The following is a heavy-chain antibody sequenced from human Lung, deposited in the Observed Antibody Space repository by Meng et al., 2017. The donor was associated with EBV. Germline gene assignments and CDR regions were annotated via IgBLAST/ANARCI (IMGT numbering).Heavy chain of an antibody. Sequence: VQSQEPGPDLGKPSQTLSLPCTVAGGSIRFGDYYWSWIRQPPGKGLEWIGYIYDSGSTSYNPSLMSRVTISVDTSRNQFSLKLTSVTAADTAVYYCAREYSSSSGLPGPWGQGTLVTVSS. CDR3: AREYSSSSGLPGP. CDR1: GGSIRFGDYY. D-gene: IGHD6-6*01. J-gene: IGHJ5*02. CDR2: IYDSGST. V-gene: IGHV4-30-4*08.